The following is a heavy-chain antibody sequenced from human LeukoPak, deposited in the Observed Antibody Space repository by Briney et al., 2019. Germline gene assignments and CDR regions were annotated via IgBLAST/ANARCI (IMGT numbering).Heavy chain of an antibody. J-gene: IGHJ3*02. D-gene: IGHD6-13*01. V-gene: IGHV3-33*01. CDR1: GFTFSSYG. CDR2: IWYDGSNK. CDR3: ASLSSSIAAAGYDAFDI. Sequence: GGSLRLSCAASGFTFSSYGMHWVRQAPGKGLEWVAVIWYDGSNKYYADSVKGRFTISRDNSKNTLYLQMNSLRAEDTAVYYCASLSSSIAAAGYDAFDIWGRGTMVTVSS.